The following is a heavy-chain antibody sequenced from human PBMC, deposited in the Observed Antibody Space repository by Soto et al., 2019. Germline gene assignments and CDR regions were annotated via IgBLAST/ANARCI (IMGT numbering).Heavy chain of an antibody. CDR3: ARSLMNPAMVTFYYFDY. CDR1: GYTFTTYA. V-gene: IGHV1-3*01. D-gene: IGHD5-18*01. J-gene: IGHJ4*02. CDR2: INAANGNT. Sequence: ASVKVSCKASGYTFTTYAMHWVRQAPGQRLEWMGWINAANGNTKYSQKFQGRVTITRDTSASTAYMELSSLRSEDTAVYTCARSLMNPAMVTFYYFDYRGQGTLVTVSS.